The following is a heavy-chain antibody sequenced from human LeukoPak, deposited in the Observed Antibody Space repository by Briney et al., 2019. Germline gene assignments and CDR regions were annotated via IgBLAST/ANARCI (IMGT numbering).Heavy chain of an antibody. CDR1: GFTFSSYA. CDR2: ISGSGGST. D-gene: IGHD3-9*01. J-gene: IGHJ4*02. CDR3: ARDLTPRYFDWLPQDY. Sequence: GGSLRLSCAASGFTFSSYAMSWVRQAPGKGLEWVSAISGSGGSTYYADSVKGRFTISRDSSKNTLYLQMNSLRAEDTAVYYCARDLTPRYFDWLPQDYWGQGTLVTVSS. V-gene: IGHV3-23*01.